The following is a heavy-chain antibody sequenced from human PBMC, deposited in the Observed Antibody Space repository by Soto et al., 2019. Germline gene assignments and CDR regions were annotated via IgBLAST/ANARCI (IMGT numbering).Heavy chain of an antibody. Sequence: QVQLVESGGGVVQPGRSLRLSCAASGFTFSSYAMHWVRQAPGKGLEWVAVISYDGSNKYYADSVKGRFTISRDNSKNKLYLQMNSLRAEDTAVYYCARDHIEGYYYYYGMDVWGQGTTVTVSS. J-gene: IGHJ6*02. CDR2: ISYDGSNK. V-gene: IGHV3-30-3*01. CDR3: ARDHIEGYYYYYGMDV. CDR1: GFTFSSYA.